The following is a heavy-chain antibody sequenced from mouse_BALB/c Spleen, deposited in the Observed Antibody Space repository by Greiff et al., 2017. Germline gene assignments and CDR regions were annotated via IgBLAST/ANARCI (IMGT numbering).Heavy chain of an antibody. CDR3: SRSLFGYDGNFDY. Sequence: VQLQQSGAELMKPGASVKISCKATGYTFSSYWIEWVKQRPGHGLEWIGEILPGSGSTNYNEKFKGKATFTADTSSNTAYMQLSSLTSEDSAVYDCSRSLFGYDGNFDYWGQGTTLTVSS. V-gene: IGHV1-9*01. D-gene: IGHD2-2*01. CDR2: ILPGSGST. CDR1: GYTFSSYW. J-gene: IGHJ2*01.